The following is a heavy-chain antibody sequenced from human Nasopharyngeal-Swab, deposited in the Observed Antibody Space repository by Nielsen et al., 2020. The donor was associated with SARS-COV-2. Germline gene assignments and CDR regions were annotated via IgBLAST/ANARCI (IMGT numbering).Heavy chain of an antibody. CDR1: GGSISSTSYY. CDR2: MSYSGST. Sequence: SETLSLTCTVSGGSISSTSYYWGWIRQPPGKGLEWIGSMSYSGSTYYTPSLKSRVTISVDTSKNQLSLKLTSVTAADTAVYYCARAANSGDWYFDLWGRGTLVTVSS. J-gene: IGHJ2*01. V-gene: IGHV4-39*07. CDR3: ARAANSGDWYFDL. D-gene: IGHD1-26*01.